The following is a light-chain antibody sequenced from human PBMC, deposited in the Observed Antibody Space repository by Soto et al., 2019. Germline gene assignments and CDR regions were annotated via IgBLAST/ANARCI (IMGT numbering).Light chain of an antibody. CDR1: SSDVGGYNY. CDR3: ISYTTSSTPVV. V-gene: IGLV2-14*01. CDR2: EVS. J-gene: IGLJ2*01. Sequence: QSALTQPASVSGSPGQSITISCTGTSSDVGGYNYVSWYQQHPGKAPKLMIYEVSNRPSGVSNRFSGSKSGNTASLTISGLQTEDEADYYCISYTTSSTPVVFGGGTQLTVL.